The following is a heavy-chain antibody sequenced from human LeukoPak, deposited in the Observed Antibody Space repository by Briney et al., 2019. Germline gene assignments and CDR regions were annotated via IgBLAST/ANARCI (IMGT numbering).Heavy chain of an antibody. CDR1: GFTFSSYA. CDR3: ASEDYGGNWFDY. D-gene: IGHD4-23*01. V-gene: IGHV3-30-3*01. CDR2: ISYDGSNK. J-gene: IGHJ4*02. Sequence: GRSLRLSCAASGFTFSSYAMHWVRQAPGKGLEWVAVISYDGSNKYYADSVKGRFTISRDNSKNTLYLQMNSLRAEDTAVYYCASEDYGGNWFDYWGQGTLVTVSS.